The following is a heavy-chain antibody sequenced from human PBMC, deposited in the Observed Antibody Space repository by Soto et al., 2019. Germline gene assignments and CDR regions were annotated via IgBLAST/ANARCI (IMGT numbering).Heavy chain of an antibody. V-gene: IGHV1-69*02. J-gene: IGHJ3*02. D-gene: IGHD6-19*01. CDR3: ARCYGQWLVRCAFDI. CDR2: IIPILGIA. CDR1: GGTFSSYT. Sequence: GASVKVSCKASGGTFSSYTISWVRQAPGQGLEWMGRIIPILGIANYAQKFQGRVTITADKSTSTAYMELSSLRSEDTAVYYCARCYGQWLVRCAFDIWGQGTMVTVSS.